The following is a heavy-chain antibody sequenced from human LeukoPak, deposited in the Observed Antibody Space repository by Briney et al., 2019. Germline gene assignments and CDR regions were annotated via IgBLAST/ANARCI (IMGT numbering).Heavy chain of an antibody. CDR1: GFTFSSYG. CDR2: IWYDGSNK. CDR3: ARDRDCGGDSSYLFDY. Sequence: GGSLRLSCAASGFTFSSYGMHWVRQAPGKGLEWVAVIWYDGSNKYYADSVKGRFTISRDNSKNTLYLQMNSLRAEDTAVYYCARDRDCGGDSSYLFDYWGQGTLVTVSS. V-gene: IGHV3-33*01. J-gene: IGHJ4*02. D-gene: IGHD2-21*02.